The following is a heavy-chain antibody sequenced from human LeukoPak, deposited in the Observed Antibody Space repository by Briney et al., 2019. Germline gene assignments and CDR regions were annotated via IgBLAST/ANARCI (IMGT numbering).Heavy chain of an antibody. Sequence: SQTLSLTCTVSGGSISSGDYYWSWIRQPPGKGLEWIGYIYYSGSTYYNPSLKSRVTISVDTSKNQFSLKLSSVTAADTAVYYCARIRSSSWSHFDYWGQGTLVTVSS. CDR2: IYYSGST. CDR1: GGSISSGDYY. CDR3: ARIRSSSWSHFDY. D-gene: IGHD6-13*01. J-gene: IGHJ4*02. V-gene: IGHV4-30-4*08.